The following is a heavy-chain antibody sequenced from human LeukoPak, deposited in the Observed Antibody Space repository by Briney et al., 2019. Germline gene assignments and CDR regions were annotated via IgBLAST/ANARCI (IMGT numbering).Heavy chain of an antibody. D-gene: IGHD6-13*01. CDR3: ARLSDPLSSSWYPPNWFDP. V-gene: IGHV4-38-2*02. Sequence: SETLCLTCTVSGYSISSGYYWGWIRQPPGRGLEWIGYIYTSESTNYNPSLKSRVTISVDTSKNQFSLKLSSVTGADTAVYYCARLSDPLSSSWYPPNWFDPWGQGTLVTVSS. CDR1: GYSISSGYY. J-gene: IGHJ5*02. CDR2: IYTSEST.